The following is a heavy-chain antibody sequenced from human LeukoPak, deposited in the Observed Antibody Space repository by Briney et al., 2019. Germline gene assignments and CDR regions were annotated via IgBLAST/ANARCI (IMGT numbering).Heavy chain of an antibody. CDR1: GFTFSSYW. Sequence: GGSLRLSCAASGFTFSSYWMHWVRQAPGKGLVWVSRINSDGSSTSYADSVKGRFTISRDNAKNTLYLQMNSLRAEDTAVYYCARRSAAKDAVDIWGQGTMVTVSS. J-gene: IGHJ3*02. CDR3: ARRSAAKDAVDI. CDR2: INSDGSST. D-gene: IGHD6-25*01. V-gene: IGHV3-74*01.